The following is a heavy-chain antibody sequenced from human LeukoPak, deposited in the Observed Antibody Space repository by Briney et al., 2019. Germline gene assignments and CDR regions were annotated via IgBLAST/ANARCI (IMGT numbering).Heavy chain of an antibody. D-gene: IGHD3-22*01. CDR3: ARELISYGTYYYDSSGLNY. V-gene: IGHV4-30-4*08. Sequence: TLSLTCTVSGGSISSGDYYWSWIRQPPGKGLEWIGYIYYSGSTYYNPSLKSRVTISVDTSKNQFSLKLSSVTAADTAVYYCARELISYGTYYYDSSGLNYWGQGTLVTVSS. J-gene: IGHJ4*02. CDR2: IYYSGST. CDR1: GGSISSGDYY.